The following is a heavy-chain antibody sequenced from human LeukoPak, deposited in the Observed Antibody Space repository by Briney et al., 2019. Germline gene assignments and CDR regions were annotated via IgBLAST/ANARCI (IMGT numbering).Heavy chain of an antibody. D-gene: IGHD3-22*01. CDR3: ARALPRTYYDSSGYPNWFDP. Sequence: SETLSLTCAVYGGSFSGYYWSWIRQPPGKGLEWIGEINHSGSTNYNPSLKGRVTISVDTSKNQFSLKLSSVTAADTAVCYCARALPRTYYDSSGYPNWFDPWGQGTLVTVSS. J-gene: IGHJ5*02. CDR2: INHSGST. V-gene: IGHV4-34*01. CDR1: GGSFSGYY.